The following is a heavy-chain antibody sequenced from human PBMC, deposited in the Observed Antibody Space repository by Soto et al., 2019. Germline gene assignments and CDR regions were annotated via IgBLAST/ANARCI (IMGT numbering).Heavy chain of an antibody. J-gene: IGHJ4*02. Sequence: QVQLVQSGAEVKKPGASVKVSCKASGYTFTSYGISWVRQAPGQGLEWMEWIRAYNGNTKYEQKLQGRVTMTTDTSTSTGYMELRSLRSDDTAVYYYARDAAVGLFDYWGQGTLVTVSS. CDR1: GYTFTSYG. D-gene: IGHD1-26*01. V-gene: IGHV1-18*01. CDR3: ARDAAVGLFDY. CDR2: IRAYNGNT.